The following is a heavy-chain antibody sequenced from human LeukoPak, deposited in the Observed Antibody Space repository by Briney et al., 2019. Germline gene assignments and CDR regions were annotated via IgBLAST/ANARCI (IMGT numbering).Heavy chain of an antibody. J-gene: IGHJ4*02. CDR3: AGGLGTNACFDY. CDR2: ISYDGTNK. CDR1: GFTFNIYA. D-gene: IGHD7-27*01. Sequence: QPGRSLRLSCAASGFTFNIYAMHWVRQAPGKGLEWVAVISYDGTNKYYADSVKGRFTISRDNSKNTLHLQMNSLRADDTAVYYCAGGLGTNACFDYWGQGTLVTVSS. V-gene: IGHV3-30*04.